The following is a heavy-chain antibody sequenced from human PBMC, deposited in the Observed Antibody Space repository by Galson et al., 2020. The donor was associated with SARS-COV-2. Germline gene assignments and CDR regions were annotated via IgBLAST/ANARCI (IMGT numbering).Heavy chain of an antibody. V-gene: IGHV3-21*01. J-gene: IGHJ6*02. D-gene: IGHD6-13*01. Sequence: GESLKISCAASGFTFSSYSMNWVRQAPGKGLEWVSSISSSSSYIYYADSVKGRFTISRDNAKNSLYLQMNSLRAEDTAVYYCASIAAAERDYYYYYGMDVWGQGTTVTVSS. CDR1: GFTFSSYS. CDR3: ASIAAAERDYYYYYGMDV. CDR2: ISSSSSYI.